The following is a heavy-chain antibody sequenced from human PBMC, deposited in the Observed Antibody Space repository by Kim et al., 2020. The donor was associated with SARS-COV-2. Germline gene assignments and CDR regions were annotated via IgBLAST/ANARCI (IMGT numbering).Heavy chain of an antibody. D-gene: IGHD3-10*01. CDR3: ASASLPERDYGSGYFDY. CDR2: IYYSGST. Sequence: SETLSLTCTVSGGSLSSSSYYWGWIRQPPGKGLEWIGSIYYSGSTYYNPSLKSRVTISADTSKNQFSLKLSSVTAADTAVYYCASASLPERDYGSGYFDYWGQGTLVTVSS. V-gene: IGHV4-39*07. J-gene: IGHJ4*02. CDR1: GGSLSSSSYY.